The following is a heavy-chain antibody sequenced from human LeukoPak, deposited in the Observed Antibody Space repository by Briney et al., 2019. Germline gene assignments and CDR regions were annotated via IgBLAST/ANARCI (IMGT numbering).Heavy chain of an antibody. CDR3: ARDCIAAAGPYYYYGMDV. D-gene: IGHD6-13*01. CDR2: IYYSGST. V-gene: IGHV4-39*07. Sequence: SETLSLTCTVSGGSISSSSYYWGWIRQPPGKGLEWIGSIYYSGSTYYNPSLKSRVTISVDTSKNQFSLKLSSVTAADTAVYYCARDCIAAAGPYYYYGMDVWGQGTTVTVSS. CDR1: GGSISSSSYY. J-gene: IGHJ6*02.